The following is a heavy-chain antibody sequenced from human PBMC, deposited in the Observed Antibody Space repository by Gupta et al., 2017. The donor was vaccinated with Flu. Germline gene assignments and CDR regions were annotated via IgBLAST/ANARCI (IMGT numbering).Heavy chain of an antibody. CDR2: IYGTNGDT. V-gene: IGHV4-61*02. CDR1: GASISSGDCF. D-gene: IGHD6-6*01. Sequence: QVQLQESGPRLVTPSQTLSLTCTVSGASISSGDCFWNWIRQPAGKGLEWIGRIYGTNGDTYYNPSPKSRVTRPVDTSNNQFSLSLMSVTAADTAIYYCARWGYSNSADDSWCWGQGILVTVSS. J-gene: IGHJ4*02. CDR3: ARWGYSNSADDSWC.